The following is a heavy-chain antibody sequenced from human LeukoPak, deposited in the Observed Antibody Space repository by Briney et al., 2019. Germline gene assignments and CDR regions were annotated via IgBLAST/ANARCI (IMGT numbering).Heavy chain of an antibody. J-gene: IGHJ4*02. D-gene: IGHD3-10*01. CDR1: GFTFSSYG. V-gene: IGHV3-30*03. Sequence: TGGSLRLSCAVSGFTFSSYGMHWVRQAPGKGLEWVAVISYDGSNKYYADSVKGRFTISRDNSKNTLYLQMNSLRAEDTAVYYCARVGDYGSGFDFWGQGTLVTVSS. CDR2: ISYDGSNK. CDR3: ARVGDYGSGFDF.